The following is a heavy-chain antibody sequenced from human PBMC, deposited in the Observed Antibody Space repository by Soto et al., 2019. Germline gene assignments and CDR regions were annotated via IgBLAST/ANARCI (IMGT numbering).Heavy chain of an antibody. V-gene: IGHV3-7*05. D-gene: IGHD2-15*01. CDR3: AKDSWWHRDY. J-gene: IGHJ4*02. CDR1: GFTFSRSW. Sequence: AGGSLRLSCAASGFTFSRSWMSWVRQAPGKGLEWLTNINQDGSEKYYVDSVKGRFTISRDNAQNSLYLQMNSLRAEDTAVYYCAKDSWWHRDYWGQGILVTVSS. CDR2: INQDGSEK.